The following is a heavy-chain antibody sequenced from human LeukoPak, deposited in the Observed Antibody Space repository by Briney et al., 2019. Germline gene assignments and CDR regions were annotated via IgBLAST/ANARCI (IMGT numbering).Heavy chain of an antibody. V-gene: IGHV3-23*01. CDR3: AKHKSPGYYDILSGFDY. CDR2: MSGSGYT. Sequence: GGSLRLSCATSGFTFSSYGMSWVRQAPGKGLEWVSVMSGSGYTYYADSVKGRFTISRDNSKNTVHLQMNSLRAEDTAVYYCAKHKSPGYYDILSGFDYWGQGTLVTVSS. CDR1: GFTFSSYG. J-gene: IGHJ4*02. D-gene: IGHD3-9*01.